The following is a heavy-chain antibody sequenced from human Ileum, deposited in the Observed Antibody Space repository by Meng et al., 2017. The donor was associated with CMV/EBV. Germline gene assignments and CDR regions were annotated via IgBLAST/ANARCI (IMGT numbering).Heavy chain of an antibody. CDR2: INQGGSEK. CDR1: GFTFSTYW. J-gene: IGHJ4*02. Sequence: GESLKISCVASGFTFSTYWMSWVRQAPGEGLEWVANINQGGSEKNYVDSVKGRFTISRDNAKNSLFLQMNSLGAEDTAVYYCATHWRGTGSNCLAYWGQGTRVNGAS. V-gene: IGHV3-7*01. CDR3: ATHWRGTGSNCLAY. D-gene: IGHD4-11*01.